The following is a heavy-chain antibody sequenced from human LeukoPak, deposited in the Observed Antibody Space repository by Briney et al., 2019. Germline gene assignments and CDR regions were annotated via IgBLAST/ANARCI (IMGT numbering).Heavy chain of an antibody. CDR2: IYNSGTT. CDR1: SGSISSYY. D-gene: IGHD3-10*01. Sequence: SETLSLTCNVSSGSISSYYWSWIRQPPGKGLEWIGYIYNSGTTNYNPSLKSRVTISVDTSKNQFSLKLSSVTAADTAMYYCARCFSGLDYWGQGTLVTVSS. J-gene: IGHJ4*02. V-gene: IGHV4-59*01. CDR3: ARCFSGLDY.